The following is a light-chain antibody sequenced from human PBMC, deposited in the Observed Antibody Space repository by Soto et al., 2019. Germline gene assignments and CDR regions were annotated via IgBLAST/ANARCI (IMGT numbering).Light chain of an antibody. Sequence: ILMTQSPATLSVSPGESATLSCRASQSVSTKLAWYQQKLGQAPRLLIYGASTRSTGIQGRFSGSGSGTEFTLTISSLQSEDFAVYYCQHYNNWPLTIGGGTKVEIK. J-gene: IGKJ4*01. CDR1: QSVSTK. V-gene: IGKV3-15*01. CDR3: QHYNNWPLT. CDR2: GAS.